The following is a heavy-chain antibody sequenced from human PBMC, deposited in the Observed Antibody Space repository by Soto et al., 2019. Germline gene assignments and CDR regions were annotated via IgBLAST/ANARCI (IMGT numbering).Heavy chain of an antibody. Sequence: GGSLRLSCAASGFTFSSYSMNWVRQAPGKGLEWVSYISSSSSTIYYADSVEGRFTISRDNAKNSLYLQMNSLRDEDTAVYYCARAPYYYDSSGYGYWYFELWGRGTLVTVSS. D-gene: IGHD3-22*01. CDR3: ARAPYYYDSSGYGYWYFEL. CDR1: GFTFSSYS. V-gene: IGHV3-48*02. CDR2: ISSSSSTI. J-gene: IGHJ2*01.